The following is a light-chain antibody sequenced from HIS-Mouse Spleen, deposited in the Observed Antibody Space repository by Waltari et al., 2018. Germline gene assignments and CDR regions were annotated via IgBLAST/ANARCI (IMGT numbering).Light chain of an antibody. V-gene: IGLV2-11*01. CDR1: SSDVGGYNY. J-gene: IGLJ3*02. CDR2: DVS. Sequence: QSALTQPRSVSGSPGQSVTISCIGTSSDVGGYNYFSWYQQHPGKAPKLMIYDVSKRPSGVPDRFSGSKSGNTASLTISGLQAEDEADYYCCSYAGSYTWVFGGGTKLTVL. CDR3: CSYAGSYTWV.